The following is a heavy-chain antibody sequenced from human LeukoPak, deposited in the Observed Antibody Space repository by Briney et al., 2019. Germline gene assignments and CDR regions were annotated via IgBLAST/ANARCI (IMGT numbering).Heavy chain of an antibody. J-gene: IGHJ4*02. V-gene: IGHV3-30*04. CDR3: ARDPGNKQLGPFDY. D-gene: IGHD6-6*01. Sequence: GGSLRLSCAASGFTFKSYPMHWIRQTPGKGPEWVAAISFDGSNKYYADSVQGRFTLSRDNSNNILYLQMNSLRAEDMAVYYCARDPGNKQLGPFDYWGRGTLVTVSS. CDR2: ISFDGSNK. CDR1: GFTFKSYP.